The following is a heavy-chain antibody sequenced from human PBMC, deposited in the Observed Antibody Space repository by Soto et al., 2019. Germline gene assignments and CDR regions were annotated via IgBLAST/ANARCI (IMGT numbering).Heavy chain of an antibody. J-gene: IGHJ6*02. CDR3: AKDPYCSGGSCYYAMDV. D-gene: IGHD2-15*01. CDR1: GFTLSSYG. V-gene: IGHV3-30*18. CDR2: ISYDGSNK. Sequence: PGGSLRLSXAASGFTLSSYGMHWVRQAPGKGLEWVAFISYDGSNKYYADSVKGRFTISRDNSKNTLDLQINSLRAEDTAVYYCAKDPYCSGGSCYYAMDVWGQGTTVTVSS.